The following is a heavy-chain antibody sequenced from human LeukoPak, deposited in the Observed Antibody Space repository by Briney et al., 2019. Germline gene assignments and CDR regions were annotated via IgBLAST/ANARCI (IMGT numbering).Heavy chain of an antibody. D-gene: IGHD1-26*01. CDR3: AREWAYYYYMDV. CDR1: GFTFSSYE. Sequence: GGSLRLSCAASGFTFSSYEMNWVRQAPGKGLEWVSYISSSGSTIYYADSVKGRFTISRDNAKNSLYLQMNSLRAEDTAVYYCAREWAYYYYMDVWGKGTTVTVSS. CDR2: ISSSGSTI. J-gene: IGHJ6*03. V-gene: IGHV3-48*03.